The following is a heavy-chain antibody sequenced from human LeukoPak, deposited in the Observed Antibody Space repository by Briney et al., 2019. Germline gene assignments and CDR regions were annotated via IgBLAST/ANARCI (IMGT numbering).Heavy chain of an antibody. V-gene: IGHV4-34*01. Sequence: PSETLSLTRAVYGGSSSGYYWSWIRQPPGKGLEWIGEINHSGSTNYNSSLKSRVTTSVDTSKNQFSLKVSPVTAADTAVYYCARGLGSWELRGADRFDYWGQGNLVTVSS. CDR3: ARGLGSWELRGADRFDY. D-gene: IGHD1-26*01. J-gene: IGHJ4*02. CDR2: INHSGST. CDR1: GGSSSGYY.